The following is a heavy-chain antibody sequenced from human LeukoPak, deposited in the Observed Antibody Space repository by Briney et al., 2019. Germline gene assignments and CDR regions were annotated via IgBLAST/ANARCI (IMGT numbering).Heavy chain of an antibody. CDR3: AREERWLQPFALIDY. Sequence: GGSLRLSCAASGFTFVDYGMSWVRQAPGKGLEWVSSIKWNGGSTGYADSVKGRFTISRDNAKNSLYLQMNSLRAEDTAFYYCAREERWLQPFALIDYWGQGTLLTVSS. CDR1: GFTFVDYG. J-gene: IGHJ4*02. CDR2: IKWNGGST. D-gene: IGHD5-24*01. V-gene: IGHV3-20*04.